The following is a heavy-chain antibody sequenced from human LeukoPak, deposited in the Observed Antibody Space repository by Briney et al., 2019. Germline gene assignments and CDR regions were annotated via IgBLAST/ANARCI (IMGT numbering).Heavy chain of an antibody. CDR3: ARRTDRSDY. CDR1: GGSISSYY. CDR2: IYYSGST. Sequence: PSETLSLTCTVSGGSISSYYWSWIRQPPGKGLEWIGYIYYSGSTNYNPSLKSRVTISVDTSKNQYSLKLSSVTAADTAVYYCARRTDRSDYWGQGTLVTVPS. J-gene: IGHJ4*02. V-gene: IGHV4-59*01.